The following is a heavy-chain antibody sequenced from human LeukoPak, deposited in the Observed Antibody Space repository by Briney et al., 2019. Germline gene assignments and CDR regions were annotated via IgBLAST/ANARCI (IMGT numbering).Heavy chain of an antibody. V-gene: IGHV4-38-2*02. J-gene: IGHJ4*02. CDR1: GYSISSGYY. D-gene: IGHD4-23*01. CDR3: ARTDGKLLPPRF. Sequence: KPSETLSLTCTVSGYSISSGYYWGWIRQPPGKGLEWIGSIYHSGSTYYNPSLKSRVTISVDTSKNQFSLKLGSVTAADTAVYYCARTDGKLLPPRFWGQGTLVTVSS. CDR2: IYHSGST.